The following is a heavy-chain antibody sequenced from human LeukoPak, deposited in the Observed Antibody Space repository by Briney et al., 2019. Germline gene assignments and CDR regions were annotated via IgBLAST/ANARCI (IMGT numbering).Heavy chain of an antibody. CDR2: IYCSGVT. V-gene: IGHV4-59*08. D-gene: IGHD2-15*01. CDR3: AYLTPTPYVPLVA. Sequence: SETLSLTCTVAGGSITSYSWSWIRQPPGKGLEWIGYIYCSGVTHYNPSLKSRVIISRDTSKNQFSLKLTSVTAADTAIYYCAYLTPTPYVPLVAWGQGTLVAVSS. CDR1: GGSITSYS. J-gene: IGHJ5*02.